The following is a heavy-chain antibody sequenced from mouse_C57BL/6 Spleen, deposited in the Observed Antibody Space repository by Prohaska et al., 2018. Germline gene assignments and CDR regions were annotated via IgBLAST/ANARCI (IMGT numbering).Heavy chain of an antibody. CDR3: AREDYDFYAMDY. D-gene: IGHD2-4*01. J-gene: IGHJ4*01. Sequence: EVQLVESGGGLVKPGGSLKLSCAASGFTFSDYGMHWVRQAPEKGLEWVAYISSGSSTIYYADTVKGRFTIFRDNAKNTLFLQMTSLRSEDTAMYYCAREDYDFYAMDYWGQGTSVTVSS. CDR1: GFTFSDYG. V-gene: IGHV5-17*01. CDR2: ISSGSSTI.